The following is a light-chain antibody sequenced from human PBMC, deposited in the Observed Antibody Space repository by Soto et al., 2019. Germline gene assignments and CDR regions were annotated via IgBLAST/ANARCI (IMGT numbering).Light chain of an antibody. J-gene: IGKJ1*01. Sequence: DIVMTQSPLSLPVTPGEPASISCRSSQSLLHSHGYHYLDWYLQKPGQSPQLLIYLTSIRASGVPDRFSGSGSGTEFTLKISKVEAEDVGVYYCMQSLQTPPWTFGPGTKVDIK. CDR2: LTS. CDR1: QSLLHSHGYHY. V-gene: IGKV2-28*01. CDR3: MQSLQTPPWT.